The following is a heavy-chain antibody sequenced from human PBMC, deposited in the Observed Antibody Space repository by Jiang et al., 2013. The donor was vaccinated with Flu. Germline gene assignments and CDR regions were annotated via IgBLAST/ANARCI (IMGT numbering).Heavy chain of an antibody. CDR1: GFTFSSYS. D-gene: IGHD2-2*01. V-gene: IGHV3-21*01. CDR3: ASSAPSWCSSTSCPHGFDP. J-gene: IGHJ5*02. CDR2: ISSSSSYI. Sequence: PGGSLRLSCAASGFTFSSYSMNWVRQAPGKGLEWVSSISSSSSYIYYADSVKGRFTISRDNAKNSLYLQMNSLRAEDTAVYYCASSAPSWCSSTSCPHGFDPWGQGTLVTVSS.